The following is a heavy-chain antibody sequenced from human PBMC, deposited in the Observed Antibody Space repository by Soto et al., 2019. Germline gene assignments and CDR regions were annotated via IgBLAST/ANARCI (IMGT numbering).Heavy chain of an antibody. CDR1: GDTLSTYY. D-gene: IGHD3-22*01. CDR2: INPRSGKT. Sequence: VQLVQSGAEVKRPGASVKISCKASGDTLSTYYMHWARQAPGQGLEWMGIINPRSGKTNYPQKFQGRVTMTRETSTTTVYMELSTLRSEETAMYYCARGVGYSDSSGYPFDYWGQGTLVTVSS. V-gene: IGHV1-46*03. CDR3: ARGVGYSDSSGYPFDY. J-gene: IGHJ4*02.